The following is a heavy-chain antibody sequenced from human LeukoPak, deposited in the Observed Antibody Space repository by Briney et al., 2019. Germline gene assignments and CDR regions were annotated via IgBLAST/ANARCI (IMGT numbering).Heavy chain of an antibody. CDR2: IKQDGSQK. CDR1: GFTFTNHW. CDR3: ARKAADAGAFDI. D-gene: IGHD6-13*01. V-gene: IGHV3-7*01. J-gene: IGHJ3*02. Sequence: GGSLRLSCAASGFTFTNHWMDWVRQAPGKGLEWVANIKQDGSQKNYVDSVKGRFTISRDNAKNTLYLQMNSLRAEDTAVYYCARKAADAGAFDIWGQGTMVTVSS.